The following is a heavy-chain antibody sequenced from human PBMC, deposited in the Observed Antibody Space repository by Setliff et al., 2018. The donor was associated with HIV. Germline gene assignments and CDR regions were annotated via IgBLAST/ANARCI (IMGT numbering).Heavy chain of an antibody. CDR3: ARHTTWFSGYFDN. CDR2: VYNTGRT. J-gene: IGHJ4*02. Sequence: SETLSLTCAVYGDSINSANSYWGWIRQPPGKGLEWVATVYNTGRTFYNPSLQSRFTISIDTSRHQFSLKVTSVAAADTAVYYCARHTTWFSGYFDNWGQGALVTVSS. CDR1: GDSINSANSY. D-gene: IGHD3-10*01. V-gene: IGHV4-39*01.